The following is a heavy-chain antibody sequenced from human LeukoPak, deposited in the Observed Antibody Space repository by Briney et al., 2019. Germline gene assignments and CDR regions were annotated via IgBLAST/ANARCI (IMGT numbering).Heavy chain of an antibody. V-gene: IGHV3-7*01. CDR2: IKPDVSEK. J-gene: IGHJ4*02. Sequence: GGSLRLSCAASGFTFSNYWMSWVRQAPGKGLEWVANIKPDVSEKYYVDSVKGRFTISRDNAKNSLYLQMNSLRAEDTAVYYCARDLYRIVVVPHYFDYWGQGTLVTVSS. D-gene: IGHD3-22*01. CDR3: ARDLYRIVVVPHYFDY. CDR1: GFTFSNYW.